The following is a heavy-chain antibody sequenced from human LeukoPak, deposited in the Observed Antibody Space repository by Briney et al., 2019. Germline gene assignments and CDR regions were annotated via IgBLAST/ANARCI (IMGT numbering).Heavy chain of an antibody. CDR3: AKSMVRGVIITGPYGMDV. D-gene: IGHD3-10*01. CDR1: GFTFSSYA. J-gene: IGHJ6*02. V-gene: IGHV3-23*01. Sequence: AGGSLRLSCAASGFTFSSYAMSWVRQAPGKGLEWVSAISGSGGSTYYADSVKGRFTISRDNSKNTLYLQMNSLRAEDTAVYYCAKSMVRGVIITGPYGMDVWGQGTTVTVSS. CDR2: ISGSGGST.